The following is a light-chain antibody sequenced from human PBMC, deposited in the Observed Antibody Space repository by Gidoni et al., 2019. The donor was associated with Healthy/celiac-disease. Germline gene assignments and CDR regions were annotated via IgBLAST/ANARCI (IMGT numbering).Light chain of an antibody. CDR1: QSVSSY. J-gene: IGKJ5*01. CDR2: DAS. Sequence: EIVLTQSPATLSLSPGERATLSCRASQSVSSYLAWYQQKTGQAPRLLIYDASNRATGIPARCSGSGSGTDFTLTISSPEPEDFAVYYCQQRSNWPITFGQGTRLEIK. V-gene: IGKV3-11*01. CDR3: QQRSNWPIT.